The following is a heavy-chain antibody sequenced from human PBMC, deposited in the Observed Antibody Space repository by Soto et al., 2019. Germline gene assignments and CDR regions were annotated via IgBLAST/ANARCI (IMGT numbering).Heavy chain of an antibody. CDR3: ARGYSGYDYTTYYYYYYMDV. CDR2: MNPKSGNT. Sequence: ASVKVSCKASGYTFTSYDINWVRQATGQGLEWMGWMNPKSGNTGYAQKFQGRVTMTRNTSISTTYMELSSLRSEDTALYYCARGYSGYDYTTYYYYYYMDVWGKGTTVTVSS. V-gene: IGHV1-8*01. D-gene: IGHD5-12*01. J-gene: IGHJ6*03. CDR1: GYTFTSYD.